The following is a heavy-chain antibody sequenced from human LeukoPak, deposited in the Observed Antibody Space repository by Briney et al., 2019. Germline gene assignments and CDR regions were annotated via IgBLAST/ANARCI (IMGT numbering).Heavy chain of an antibody. D-gene: IGHD3-22*01. J-gene: IGHJ4*02. CDR3: ARVRGYYDSSGPRDY. V-gene: IGHV1-18*01. CDR2: ISAYNGNT. CDR1: GYTFTSYG. Sequence: GASVKVSCKASGYTFTSYGISWVRQAPGQGLEWMGWISAYNGNTNYAQKLQGRVTMTTDTSTSTAYMELRSLRSDDTAVYYCARVRGYYDSSGPRDYWGQGTLDTVSS.